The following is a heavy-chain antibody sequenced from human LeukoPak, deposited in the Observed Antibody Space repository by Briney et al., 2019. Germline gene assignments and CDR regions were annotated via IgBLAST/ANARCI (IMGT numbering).Heavy chain of an antibody. CDR2: IKQDGSEK. Sequence: GGSLRLSCALSGFTFSSYWMTWVRQAPGKGREWVANIKQDGSEKYYVDSVKGRFTISRDNAKNSQYLQMNTLRAEDTAVYYCARGINWFDPWGQGTLVTVSS. D-gene: IGHD2-15*01. CDR3: ARGINWFDP. J-gene: IGHJ5*02. V-gene: IGHV3-7*04. CDR1: GFTFSSYW.